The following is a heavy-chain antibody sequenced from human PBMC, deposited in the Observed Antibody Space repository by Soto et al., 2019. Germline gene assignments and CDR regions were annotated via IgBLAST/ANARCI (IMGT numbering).Heavy chain of an antibody. Sequence: EVQLVESGGGLVQPCRSLRLSCAASGFTFDDYAMHWVRQAPGKGLEWVSGISWNSGSIGYADSVKGRFTISRDNAKNSLYQQMNSLRAEDTALYYCAKDKYSSSWYPPGGSDYWGQGTLVTVSS. D-gene: IGHD6-13*01. J-gene: IGHJ4*02. CDR1: GFTFDDYA. CDR3: AKDKYSSSWYPPGGSDY. V-gene: IGHV3-9*01. CDR2: ISWNSGSI.